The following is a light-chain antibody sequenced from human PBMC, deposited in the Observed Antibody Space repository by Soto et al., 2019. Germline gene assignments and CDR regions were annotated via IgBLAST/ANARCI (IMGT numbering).Light chain of an antibody. V-gene: IGLV2-11*01. CDR3: CSYVGSYSYV. Sequence: QSVLTQPRSVSGSPGQSVTASCNGTSSDVGGYNSVSWYQEHPGKAPKLMIYDVIKRPSGVPDRFSGSKSGNTASLTISGLLAEDVADYYCCSYVGSYSYVFGTGTKVTVL. CDR2: DVI. CDR1: SSDVGGYNS. J-gene: IGLJ1*01.